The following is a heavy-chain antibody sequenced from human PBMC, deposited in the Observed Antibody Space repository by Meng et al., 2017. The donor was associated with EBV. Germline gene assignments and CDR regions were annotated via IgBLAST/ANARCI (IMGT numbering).Heavy chain of an antibody. Sequence: EVLVVGSGGGLIQPGGSLRLSCAASGLTVSSSYMSWLRQAPGKGLEWVSVIYSGGSTYYADSVKGRFTISRDNSKNTLYLQMNSLRAEDTAVYYCAKHRLGPLDYWGQGTLVTVSS. J-gene: IGHJ4*02. CDR3: AKHRLGPLDY. CDR1: GLTVSSSY. CDR2: IYSGGST. D-gene: IGHD5-12*01. V-gene: IGHV3-53*01.